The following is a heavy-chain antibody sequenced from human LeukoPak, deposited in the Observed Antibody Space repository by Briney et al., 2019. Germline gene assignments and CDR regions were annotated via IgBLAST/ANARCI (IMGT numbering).Heavy chain of an antibody. J-gene: IGHJ4*02. V-gene: IGHV3-23*01. D-gene: IGHD3-10*01. CDR1: GFIFSSYA. Sequence: GGSLSLSCAASGFIFSSYAMSWVRQAPGKGLEWVSAISGSGGSTYYADSVKGRFTVSRDNSKNTLYLQMNSLRAEDTAVYYCAKDPRRYGSGSQRSDYWGQGTLVTVSS. CDR2: ISGSGGST. CDR3: AKDPRRYGSGSQRSDY.